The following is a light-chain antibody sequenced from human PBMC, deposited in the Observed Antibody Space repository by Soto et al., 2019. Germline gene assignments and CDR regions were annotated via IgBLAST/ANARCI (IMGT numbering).Light chain of an antibody. J-gene: IGKJ4*01. CDR3: QQLHVYPST. V-gene: IGKV1-9*01. CDR1: QDINSY. CDR2: AGT. Sequence: IQLTQSPSSLSASVGDRVTITCRASQDINSYLAWYQQKPGKAPNLLIYAGTSLKSGVPSRFSGSGSGTEFTLTISSLQPEDFATYYCQQLHVYPSTFGGGTKVE.